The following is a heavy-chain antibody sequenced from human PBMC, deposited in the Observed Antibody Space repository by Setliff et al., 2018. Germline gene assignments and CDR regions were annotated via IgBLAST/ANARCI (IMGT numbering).Heavy chain of an antibody. CDR2: INPNSGGT. CDR3: ARGRGSYYYYMDV. CDR1: GYTLTELS. J-gene: IGHJ6*03. Sequence: ASVKVSCKVSGYTLTELSMHWVRQAPGQGLEWMGWINPNSGGTNYAQKFQGWVTMTRDTSISTAYMEPSRLRSDDTAVYYCARGRGSYYYYMDVWGKGTTVTVS. D-gene: IGHD1-26*01. V-gene: IGHV1-2*04.